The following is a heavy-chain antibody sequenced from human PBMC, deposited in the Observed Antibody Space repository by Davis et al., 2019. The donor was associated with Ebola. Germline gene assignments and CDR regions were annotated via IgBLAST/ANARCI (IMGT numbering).Heavy chain of an antibody. D-gene: IGHD1-26*01. Sequence: GESLKIPCAASGFSFSAAAIHWVRQAPGKGLEWVANLNQDGSDKYSVDSVKGCFIISRDNSKNSLYLQMNTLKGEDTAVYFCARLQGATFDSWGQGALVTVS. V-gene: IGHV3-7*01. CDR1: GFSFSAAA. CDR3: ARLQGATFDS. J-gene: IGHJ4*02. CDR2: LNQDGSDK.